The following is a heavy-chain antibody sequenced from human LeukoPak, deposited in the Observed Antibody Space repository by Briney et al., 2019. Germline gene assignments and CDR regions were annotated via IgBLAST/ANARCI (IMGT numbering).Heavy chain of an antibody. CDR3: ARGGTPGYSSGRIDY. CDR1: GFTLSSNY. Sequence: PGGSLRLSCVASGFTLSSNYMSWVRQAPGKGLEWVSVIYSAGNTYYADSVKGRFTISRHNSENTLYLHMNSLRVEDTAVYFCARGGTPGYSSGRIDYWGQGTLVTVSS. D-gene: IGHD6-19*01. J-gene: IGHJ4*02. V-gene: IGHV3-53*04. CDR2: IYSAGNT.